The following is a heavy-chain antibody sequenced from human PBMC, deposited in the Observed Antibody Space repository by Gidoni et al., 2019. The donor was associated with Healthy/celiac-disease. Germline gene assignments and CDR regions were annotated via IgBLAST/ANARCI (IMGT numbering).Heavy chain of an antibody. J-gene: IGHJ6*03. CDR1: GGSISSGGYY. CDR3: ARVGGRRYSSSSWEGGYYMDV. Sequence: QVQLQESGPGLVKPSPTLSLTCTVSGGSISSGGYYWSWIRQHPGKGLEWIGYIYYSGSTYYNPSLKSRVTISVDTSKNQFSLKLSSVTAADTAVYYCARVGGRRYSSSSWEGGYYMDVWGKGTTVTVSS. V-gene: IGHV4-31*03. CDR2: IYYSGST. D-gene: IGHD6-6*01.